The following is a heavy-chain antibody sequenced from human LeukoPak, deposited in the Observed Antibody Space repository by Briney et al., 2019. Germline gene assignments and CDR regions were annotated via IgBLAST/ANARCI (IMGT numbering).Heavy chain of an antibody. CDR3: RGYSNGFRFDY. CDR1: GGSISSNNYS. J-gene: IGHJ4*02. V-gene: IGHV4-39*01. Sequence: SETLSLTCTVSGGSISSNNYSWGWIPKPPGRGLGWFGIIYFSWSTYYNPSLKSRVTISVDTSKNQFSLKLSSVTAADTAVYYCRGYSNGFRFDYWGQGTLVTVSS. D-gene: IGHD5-18*01. CDR2: IYFSWST.